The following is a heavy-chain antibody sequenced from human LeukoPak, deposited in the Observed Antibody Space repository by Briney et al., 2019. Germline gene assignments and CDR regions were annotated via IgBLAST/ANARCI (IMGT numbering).Heavy chain of an antibody. CDR1: GFTFSNYG. CDR2: ITGSGGST. Sequence: GGSLRLSCAASGFTFSNYGLSWVRQAPGKGLEWVSGITGSGGSTYYADSVKGRFTISRDNSKNTLYLQMNSLRAEDTAVYYCAKDKMSLFDIWGQGTMVTVSS. V-gene: IGHV3-23*01. J-gene: IGHJ3*02. CDR3: AKDKMSLFDI.